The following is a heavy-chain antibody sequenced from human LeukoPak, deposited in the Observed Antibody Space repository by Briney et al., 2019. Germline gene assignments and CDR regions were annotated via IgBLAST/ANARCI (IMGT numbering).Heavy chain of an antibody. D-gene: IGHD3-3*01. CDR2: ISAYNGNT. Sequence: ASVTVSCKASGYTFTSYGISWVRQAPGQGLEWMGWISAYNGNTNYAQKLQGRVTMTTDTSTSTAYMELRSLRSDDTAVYYCARVITIFGVVIPPNFDYWGQGTLVTVSS. J-gene: IGHJ4*02. CDR3: ARVITIFGVVIPPNFDY. CDR1: GYTFTSYG. V-gene: IGHV1-18*01.